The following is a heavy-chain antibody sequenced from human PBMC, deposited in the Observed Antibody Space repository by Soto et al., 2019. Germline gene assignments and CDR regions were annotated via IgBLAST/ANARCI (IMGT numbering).Heavy chain of an antibody. V-gene: IGHV3-11*01. CDR2: IDTSGTKI. CDR1: GYTFSDYY. J-gene: IGHJ4*02. CDR3: ASHYDMWSGYLSPVDY. Sequence: QVQLVESGGDLVKPGGSLRLSCAASGYTFSDYYMSWIRQAPGKGLELISYIDTSGTKIYYADAVKGRFTITRDNAKNSLYLERNSLRDEDTDVYYCASHYDMWSGYLSPVDYWGQGTLVTVSS. D-gene: IGHD3-3*01.